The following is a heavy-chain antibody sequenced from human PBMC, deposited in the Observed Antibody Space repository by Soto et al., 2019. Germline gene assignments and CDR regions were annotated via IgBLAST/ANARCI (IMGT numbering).Heavy chain of an antibody. CDR1: GGSISSGDYY. CDR3: ARVGASYWFDP. J-gene: IGHJ5*02. Sequence: KPSETLSLTCTVSGGSISSGDYYWSWIRQPPGKGLEWIGYIYYSGSTYYNPSLKSRVTISVDTSKNQFSLKLSSVTAADTAVYYCARVGASYWFDPWGQGTLVTVSS. CDR2: IYYSGST. V-gene: IGHV4-30-4*01. D-gene: IGHD3-16*01.